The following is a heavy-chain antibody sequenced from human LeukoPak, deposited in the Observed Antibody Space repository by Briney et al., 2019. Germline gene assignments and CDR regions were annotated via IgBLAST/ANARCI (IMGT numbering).Heavy chain of an antibody. V-gene: IGHV3-21*01. D-gene: IGHD4-17*01. J-gene: IGHJ4*02. CDR3: ARDRRGLYGDYEGDY. Sequence: AGGSVRLSCAASGFTFSSYSMNWVRQAPGKGLEWVSSISSSSSYIYYADSVKGRFTISRDNAKNSLYLQMNSLRAEDTAVYYCARDRRGLYGDYEGDYWGQGTLVTVSS. CDR1: GFTFSSYS. CDR2: ISSSSSYI.